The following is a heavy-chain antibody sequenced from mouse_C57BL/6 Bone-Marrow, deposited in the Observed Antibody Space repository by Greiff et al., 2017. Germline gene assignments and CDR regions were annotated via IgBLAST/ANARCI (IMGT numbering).Heavy chain of an antibody. D-gene: IGHD2-3*01. CDR3: ARDGWFAY. V-gene: IGHV1-82*01. J-gene: IGHJ3*01. Sequence: QVQLQQSGPELVKPGASVKISCKASGYAFSSSWMNWVKQRPGKGLEWIGRLYPGDGDTNYNGKFKGKATLTADKSSSTAYMQLSSLTSEDSAVYFCARDGWFAYWGQGTLVTVSA. CDR2: LYPGDGDT. CDR1: GYAFSSSW.